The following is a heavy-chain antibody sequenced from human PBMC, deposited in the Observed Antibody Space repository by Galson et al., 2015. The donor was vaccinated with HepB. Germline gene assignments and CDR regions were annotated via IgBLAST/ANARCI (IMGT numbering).Heavy chain of an antibody. CDR1: GLSFSRYS. Sequence: SLRLSCAASGLSFSRYSMNWVRQAPGKGLEWISYITSSGGTIEYADSVKGRFTVSRDNAKNSLYLQMNSLRDEDTAVYYCASMVVPAAMYYHYGMDVWGQGTTVTVSS. V-gene: IGHV3-48*02. D-gene: IGHD2-2*01. CDR3: ASMVVPAAMYYHYGMDV. J-gene: IGHJ6*02. CDR2: ITSSGGTI.